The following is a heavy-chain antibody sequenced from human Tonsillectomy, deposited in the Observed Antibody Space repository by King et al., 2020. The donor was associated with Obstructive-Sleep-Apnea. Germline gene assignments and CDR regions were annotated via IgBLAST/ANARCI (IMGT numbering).Heavy chain of an antibody. CDR2: IKSKTDGGTT. Sequence: VQLVESGGGLVKPGGSLRLSCAASGFTFSNAWMSWVRQAPGKGLEWVGRIKSKTDGGTTDYAAPVKGRFTIPRDDSKNTLYLQMNSLKTEDTAVYYCNTEARYGSGSYYAYWGQGTLVTVSS. D-gene: IGHD3-10*01. CDR3: NTEARYGSGSYYAY. V-gene: IGHV3-15*01. J-gene: IGHJ4*02. CDR1: GFTFSNAW.